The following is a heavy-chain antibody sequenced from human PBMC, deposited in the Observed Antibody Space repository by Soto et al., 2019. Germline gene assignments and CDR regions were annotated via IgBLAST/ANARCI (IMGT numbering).Heavy chain of an antibody. D-gene: IGHD2-21*02. Sequence: VGSLRLSCAASGFRVRTNYMSWVRQAPGKGLEWVSVFESGGSIYYADSVKGRFIISRDYARNTVDLQLNSLRADDTAVYYCARAGVTPDFFDYWGQGTLVTVS. J-gene: IGHJ4*02. CDR1: GFRVRTNY. CDR3: ARAGVTPDFFDY. V-gene: IGHV3-53*01. CDR2: FESGGSI.